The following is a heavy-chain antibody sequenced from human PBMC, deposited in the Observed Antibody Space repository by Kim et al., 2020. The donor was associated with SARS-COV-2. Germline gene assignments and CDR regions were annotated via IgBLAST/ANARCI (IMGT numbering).Heavy chain of an antibody. D-gene: IGHD6-13*01. CDR2: INAGNGNT. Sequence: ASVKVSCKASGYTFTSYAMHWVRQAPGQRLEWMGWINAGNGNTKYSQKFQGRVTITRDTSASTAYMELSSLRSEDTAVYYCARDALMQSSDWYSETFYYCSVDVWGKGTTVTVSS. CDR1: GYTFTSYA. CDR3: ARDALMQSSDWYSETFYYCSVDV. V-gene: IGHV1-3*01. J-gene: IGHJ6*03.